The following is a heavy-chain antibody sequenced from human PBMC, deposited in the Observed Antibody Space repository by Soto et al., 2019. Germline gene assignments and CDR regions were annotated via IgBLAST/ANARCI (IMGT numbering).Heavy chain of an antibody. J-gene: IGHJ5*02. V-gene: IGHV3-7*01. Sequence: PGGALRLSCEASAIDFANYWMIWVRQAPGKGLEWVASIRQDGNEHYYVDSVRGRFTVSRDNSKRSVFLQMDSLRVEDTALYYCARDKLAGKDTWFDPWGQGTLVTVSS. CDR2: IRQDGNEH. CDR3: ARDKLAGKDTWFDP. CDR1: AIDFANYW.